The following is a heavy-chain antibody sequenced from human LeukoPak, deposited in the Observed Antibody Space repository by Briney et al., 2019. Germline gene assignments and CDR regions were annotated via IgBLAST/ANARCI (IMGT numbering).Heavy chain of an antibody. D-gene: IGHD3-10*01. CDR3: ARAYGSGSYYNWFDP. Sequence: GESLKISCKGSGYSFTSYWIGWVRPMPGKGLEWMGIIYPGDSDTRYSPSFQGQVTISADKSISTAYLQWSSLKASDTAMYYCARAYGSGSYYNWFDPWGQGTLVTVSS. CDR2: IYPGDSDT. J-gene: IGHJ5*02. CDR1: GYSFTSYW. V-gene: IGHV5-51*01.